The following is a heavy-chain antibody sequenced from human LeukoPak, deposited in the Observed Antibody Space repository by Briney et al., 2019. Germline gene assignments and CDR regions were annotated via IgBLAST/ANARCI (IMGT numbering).Heavy chain of an antibody. Sequence: PGGSLRLSCAASGFTFSDYYMSWIRQAPGKGLEWVSSISSSSSYIYYADSVKGRFTISRDNAKNSLYLQMNSLRAEDTAVYYCARKHYCSSTSCYDFDYWGQGTLVTVSS. D-gene: IGHD2-2*01. CDR2: ISSSSSYI. V-gene: IGHV3-11*06. J-gene: IGHJ4*02. CDR3: ARKHYCSSTSCYDFDY. CDR1: GFTFSDYY.